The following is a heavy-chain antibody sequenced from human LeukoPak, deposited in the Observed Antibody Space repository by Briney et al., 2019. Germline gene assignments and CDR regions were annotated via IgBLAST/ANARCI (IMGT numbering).Heavy chain of an antibody. D-gene: IGHD6-19*01. Sequence: GGSLRLSCAASGFTFSSYSMNWVRQAPGKGLEWVSSISSSSSYIYYADSVKGRFTISRDNAKNSLYLQMNSLRAEDTAVYYCARAIAVAGADYWGQGTLVSVSS. J-gene: IGHJ4*02. CDR3: ARAIAVAGADY. V-gene: IGHV3-21*01. CDR2: ISSSSSYI. CDR1: GFTFSSYS.